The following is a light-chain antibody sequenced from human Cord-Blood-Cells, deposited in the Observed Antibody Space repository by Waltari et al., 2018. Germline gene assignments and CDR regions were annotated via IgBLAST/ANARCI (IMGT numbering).Light chain of an antibody. V-gene: IGKV1-33*01. CDR3: EQYDNRSLT. Sequence: DIQLTQSPSSLSASVGDRVTITCPASQDISNYLNWYQQKPGKAPKLLIYYASNLETGVPSSFSGSGYGTDFSSTISSLQPEDIATYYYEQYDNRSLTFCGGTKVEIK. CDR2: YAS. J-gene: IGKJ4*01. CDR1: QDISNY.